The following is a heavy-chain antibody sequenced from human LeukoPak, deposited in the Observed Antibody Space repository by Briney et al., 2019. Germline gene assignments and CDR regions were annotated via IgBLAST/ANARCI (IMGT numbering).Heavy chain of an antibody. Sequence: SETLSLTCTVSGGSVSSGSYYWSWIRQPPGKGLEWIGYIYYSGSTNYNPSLKSRVTISVDTSKNQFSLKLRSVTAAGTAVYYCARVPLHIVGVVAARVGAFDIWGQGTMVTVSS. D-gene: IGHD2-15*01. J-gene: IGHJ3*02. CDR3: ARVPLHIVGVVAARVGAFDI. CDR2: IYYSGST. CDR1: GGSVSSGSYY. V-gene: IGHV4-61*01.